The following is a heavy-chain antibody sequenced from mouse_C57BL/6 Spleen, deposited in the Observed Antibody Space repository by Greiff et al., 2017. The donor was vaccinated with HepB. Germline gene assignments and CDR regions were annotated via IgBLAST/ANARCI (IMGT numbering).Heavy chain of an antibody. J-gene: IGHJ1*03. D-gene: IGHD1-1*01. CDR1: GFTFSSYA. V-gene: IGHV5-9-1*02. CDR2: ISSGGDYI. CDR3: TRSLTTVVATYWYFDV. Sequence: EVQRVESGEGLVKPGGSLKLSCAASGFTFSSYAMSWVRQTPEKRLEWVAYISSGGDYIYYADTVKGRFTISRDNARNTLYLQMSRLKSEDTAMYYCTRSLTTVVATYWYFDVWGTGTTVTVSS.